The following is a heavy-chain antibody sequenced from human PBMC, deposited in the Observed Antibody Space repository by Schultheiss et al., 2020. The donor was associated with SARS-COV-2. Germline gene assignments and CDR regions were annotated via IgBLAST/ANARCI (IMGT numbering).Heavy chain of an antibody. J-gene: IGHJ5*02. CDR1: GFTFSSYA. V-gene: IGHV3-20*04. D-gene: IGHD2-15*01. CDR2: INWNGGST. CDR3: ARDLGYCSGGSCRNWFDP. Sequence: GGSLRLSCAASGFTFSSYAMSWVRQAPGKGLEWVSGINWNGGSTGYADSVKGRFTISRDNAKNSLFLQMNSLRAEDTAVYYCARDLGYCSGGSCRNWFDPWGQGTLVTVSS.